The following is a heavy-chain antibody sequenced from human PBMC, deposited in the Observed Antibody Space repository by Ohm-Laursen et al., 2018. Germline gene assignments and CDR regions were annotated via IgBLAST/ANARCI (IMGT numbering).Heavy chain of an antibody. D-gene: IGHD1-1*01. V-gene: IGHV3-66*01. J-gene: IGHJ4*02. Sequence: SLRLSCAASGFTVSSKYMSWVRQAPGKGLEWVSVIYSGGSTYYADSVKGRFTISRDNSKNTLYLQMNSLRAEDTAVYYCAKDISPVQPDYFDYWGQGTLVTVSS. CDR3: AKDISPVQPDYFDY. CDR1: GFTVSSKY. CDR2: IYSGGST.